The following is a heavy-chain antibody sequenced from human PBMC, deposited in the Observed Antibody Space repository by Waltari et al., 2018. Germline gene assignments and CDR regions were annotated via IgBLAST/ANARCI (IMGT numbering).Heavy chain of an antibody. CDR3: ARDRGRGLYLDT. V-gene: IGHV4-4*02. D-gene: IGHD2-15*01. Sequence: QLQLQESGPGLVKPSGTLSVTCSVSGDSMSSTYWWNWVRQYPQKGLEWIGQVHRSGRTNYNPSFASRVTTSLDTSNNQFSLKVTSATAADTAVYYCARDRGRGLYLDTWGPGTLVTVSP. J-gene: IGHJ5*02. CDR1: GDSMSSTYW. CDR2: VHRSGRT.